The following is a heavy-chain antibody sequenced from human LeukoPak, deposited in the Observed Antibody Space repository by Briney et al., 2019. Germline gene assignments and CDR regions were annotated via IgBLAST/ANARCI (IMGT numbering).Heavy chain of an antibody. D-gene: IGHD3-10*01. V-gene: IGHV3-30*03. CDR1: RFTFSRSA. Sequence: GGSLRLSCAASRFTFSRSAVHWVRQAPGKGLEWVAVISHDGSNTDYTDSVKGRFTISRDNSKNTLYLQMNSLRAEDTAVYYCARDLVAYYYGSGEEGIDYWGQGTLVTVSS. CDR3: ARDLVAYYYGSGEEGIDY. J-gene: IGHJ4*02. CDR2: ISHDGSNT.